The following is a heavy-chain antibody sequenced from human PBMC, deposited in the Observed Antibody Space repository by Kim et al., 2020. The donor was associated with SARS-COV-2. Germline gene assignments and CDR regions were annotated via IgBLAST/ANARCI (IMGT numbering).Heavy chain of an antibody. V-gene: IGHV3-33*01. D-gene: IGHD1-26*01. CDR1: GFTFSSYG. Sequence: GGSLRLSCAASGFTFSSYGMHWVRQAPGKGLEWVAVIWYDGSNKYYADSVKGRFTISRDNSKNTLYLQMNSLRAEDTAVYYCAREGGSYGDYYYGMDVWGQWTTVTVSS. J-gene: IGHJ6*02. CDR3: AREGGSYGDYYYGMDV. CDR2: IWYDGSNK.